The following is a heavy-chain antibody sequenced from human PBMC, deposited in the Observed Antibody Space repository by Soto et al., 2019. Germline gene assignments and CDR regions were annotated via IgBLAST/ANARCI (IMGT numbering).Heavy chain of an antibody. J-gene: IGHJ4*02. CDR2: IYYSGTT. V-gene: IGHV4-39*07. CDR3: TRGGDAYKNGH. Sequence: SETLSLTCTVSGGSISSGGYYWSWIRQPPGKGLEWIGNIYYSGTTYYNPSLKSRVTMSVDTSKNQFSLKLTSVNAADTAVYYCTRGGDAYKNGHWGQGTLVTVSS. D-gene: IGHD2-21*01. CDR1: GGSISSGGYY.